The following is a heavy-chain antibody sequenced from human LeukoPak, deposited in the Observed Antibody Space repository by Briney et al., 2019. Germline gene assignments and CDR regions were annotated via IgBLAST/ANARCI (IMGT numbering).Heavy chain of an antibody. CDR2: TYYRSKWYN. D-gene: IGHD3-22*01. J-gene: IGHJ3*02. V-gene: IGHV6-1*01. CDR3: ARGRIVVANTGAFDI. Sequence: SQTLSLTCAISGDSVSSNSAAWNWIRQSPSRGLEWLGRTYYRSKWYNDYAVSVKSRITINPDTSKNQFSLQLNSVTAADTAVYYCARGRIVVANTGAFDIWGQGTMVPVSS. CDR1: GDSVSSNSAA.